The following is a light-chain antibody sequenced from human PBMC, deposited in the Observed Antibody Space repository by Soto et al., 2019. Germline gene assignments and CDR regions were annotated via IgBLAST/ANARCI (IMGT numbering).Light chain of an antibody. CDR3: QQLNRYPLT. V-gene: IGKV1-9*01. CDR2: AAS. Sequence: DIQLNQSLSFMSASVGDRVTITCRASQGISSYLAWYQQKPGKAPKLLIYAASTLQSGVPSRFSGSGSGTEVTLTISRLQPEDFATYYCQQLNRYPLTFGPGTKVDIK. CDR1: QGISSY. J-gene: IGKJ3*01.